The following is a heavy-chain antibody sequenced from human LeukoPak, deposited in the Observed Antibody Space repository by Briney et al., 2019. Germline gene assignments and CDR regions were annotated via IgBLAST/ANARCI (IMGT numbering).Heavy chain of an antibody. Sequence: PGGSLRLSCAASGFTFSSYGMDWVRQAPGKGLEWVAVIWYDGSNKYYADSVKGRFTISRDNSRNTLYLQMNSLRAEDTAVYYCARDRGSYYRGGFDYWGQGTLVTVSS. J-gene: IGHJ4*02. D-gene: IGHD1-26*01. V-gene: IGHV3-33*01. CDR3: ARDRGSYYRGGFDY. CDR1: GFTFSSYG. CDR2: IWYDGSNK.